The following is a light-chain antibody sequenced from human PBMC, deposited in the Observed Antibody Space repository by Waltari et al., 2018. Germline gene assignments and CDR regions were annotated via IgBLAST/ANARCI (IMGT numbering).Light chain of an antibody. CDR1: SSDVGGYNY. J-gene: IGLJ1*01. V-gene: IGLV2-14*01. Sequence: QSALTQPASVSGSLGQSITISCTGTSSDVGGYNYVSWYQHHPGKAPKLIIYEVTNRPSGVSYRFSGSKSGNTASLTISGLQGDDEADYYCSSYRSSSTLGIFGTGTKVTVL. CDR2: EVT. CDR3: SSYRSSSTLGI.